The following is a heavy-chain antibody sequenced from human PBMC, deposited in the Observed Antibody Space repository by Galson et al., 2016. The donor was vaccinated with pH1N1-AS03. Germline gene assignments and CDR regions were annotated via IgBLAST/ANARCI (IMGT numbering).Heavy chain of an antibody. D-gene: IGHD3-10*01. V-gene: IGHV1-46*01. J-gene: IGHJ4*02. CDR3: ATYGSGSRGGFDY. CDR2: IDPSIGST. Sequence: SVKVSCKASGYTFSRYYMHWMRQAPGQGPEWMGVIDPSIGSTTYAQKFQGRVTMTRDTATTTAYMELSSLRSDDTAVYYCATYGSGSRGGFDYGGQGALITVSS. CDR1: GYTFSRYY.